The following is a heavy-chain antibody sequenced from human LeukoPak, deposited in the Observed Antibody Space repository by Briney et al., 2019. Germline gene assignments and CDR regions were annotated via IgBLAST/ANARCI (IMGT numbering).Heavy chain of an antibody. J-gene: IGHJ5*02. CDR3: AKGAGPPWFDP. Sequence: SQTLSLTCTVSNGSISSDTYFWSWIRQPAGKGLEWIGRMSSSGISPYSPSLKSRVTISIDTSRNQFSMQLNSVTAADTAVYYCAKGAGPPWFDPWGQGTLVTVSS. V-gene: IGHV4-61*02. CDR2: MSSSGIS. D-gene: IGHD6-19*01. CDR1: NGSISSDTYF.